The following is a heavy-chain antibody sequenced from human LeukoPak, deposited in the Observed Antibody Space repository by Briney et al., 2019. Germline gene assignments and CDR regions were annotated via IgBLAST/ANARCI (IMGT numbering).Heavy chain of an antibody. CDR2: IIPVLDIS. J-gene: IGHJ5*02. CDR1: GGSFSSYA. Sequence: SVKVSCKASGGSFSSYAFTWVRQAPGQGLEWMGRIIPVLDISKHAQKFQGRVTITADESTSTAYMELSSLRSEDTAVYYCARARGWTWFDPWGQGTLVTVSS. V-gene: IGHV1-69*04. D-gene: IGHD6-19*01. CDR3: ARARGWTWFDP.